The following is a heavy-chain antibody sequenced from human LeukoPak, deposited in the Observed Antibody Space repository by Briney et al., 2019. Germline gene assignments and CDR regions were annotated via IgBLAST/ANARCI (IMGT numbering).Heavy chain of an antibody. CDR3: ARDIPTAMVLQFFNY. Sequence: ASVKVSCKASGYTFTSYGISWVRQAPGQGLEWMGLISAYNGNTNYVQKLQGRVTMTTDTSTSTAYMELRSLRSDDTAVYYCARDIPTAMVLQFFNYWGQGTLVTVSS. CDR2: ISAYNGNT. V-gene: IGHV1-18*01. CDR1: GYTFTSYG. D-gene: IGHD5-18*01. J-gene: IGHJ4*02.